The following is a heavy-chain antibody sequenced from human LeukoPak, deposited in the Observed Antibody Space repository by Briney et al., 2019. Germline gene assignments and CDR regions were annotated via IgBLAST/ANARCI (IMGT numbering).Heavy chain of an antibody. J-gene: IGHJ3*02. CDR1: GFTFDDYA. D-gene: IGHD3-16*02. Sequence: GGSLRLSCAVSGFTFDDYAMHWVRQAPGKGLEWVSLISGDGGRTHYADSVKGRFTISRDNSKNSLYLQMNSLRTEDTAFYYCAKAYYDYVWGSYRYFCAFDIWGQGTMVTVSS. CDR2: ISGDGGRT. V-gene: IGHV3-43*02. CDR3: AKAYYDYVWGSYRYFCAFDI.